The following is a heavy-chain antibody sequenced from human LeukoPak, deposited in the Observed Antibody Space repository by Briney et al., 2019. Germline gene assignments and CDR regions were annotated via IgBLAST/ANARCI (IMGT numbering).Heavy chain of an antibody. CDR2: IYYTGET. CDR1: GDSITSFY. J-gene: IGHJ4*02. Sequence: SETLSLTCTVSGDSITSFYWSWIRQSPGKGPEYLGYIYYTGETNYNPSLRSRLTMSLDTSRNQFSLKLTSVTAADTAVYFCAKTARVAAHWGQGILVTVSS. D-gene: IGHD2-15*01. CDR3: AKTARVAAH. V-gene: IGHV4-59*08.